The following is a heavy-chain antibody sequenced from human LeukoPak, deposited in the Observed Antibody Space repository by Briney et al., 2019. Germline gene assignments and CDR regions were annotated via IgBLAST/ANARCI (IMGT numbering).Heavy chain of an antibody. D-gene: IGHD3-16*01. J-gene: IGHJ4*02. CDR3: ARRPVNAYSFDS. V-gene: IGHV3-53*01. CDR2: INSGGYT. CDR1: GFTVSDNY. Sequence: GGSLRLSCAASGFTVSDNYLSWVRQAPGKGLQWVSFINSGGYTSYADSVKGRFTISRDNSKNTQYLQLNNLRADDTAVYYCARRPVNAYSFDSWGQGTLVTVSS.